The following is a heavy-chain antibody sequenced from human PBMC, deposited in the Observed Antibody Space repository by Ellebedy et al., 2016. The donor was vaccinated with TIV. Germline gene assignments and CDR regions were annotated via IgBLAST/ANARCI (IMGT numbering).Heavy chain of an antibody. D-gene: IGHD1-26*01. CDR1: GGSISSYY. Sequence: MPSETLSLTCTVSGGSISSYYWSWIRQPPGKGLEWIGEINHSGTTQYNPSLKSRVTISVDSSKNQLSLNLSSVTAADTAVYYCAREKWSDADWGQGTLVTVSS. CDR3: AREKWSDAD. CDR2: INHSGTT. V-gene: IGHV4-34*01. J-gene: IGHJ4*02.